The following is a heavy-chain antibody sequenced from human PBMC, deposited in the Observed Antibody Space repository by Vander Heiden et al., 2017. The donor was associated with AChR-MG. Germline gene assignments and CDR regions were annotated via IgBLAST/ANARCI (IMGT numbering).Heavy chain of an antibody. J-gene: IGHJ4*02. V-gene: IGHV1-2*02. CDR3: ARSVLSLDCSSTSCYIDY. CDR1: GYTFTGYY. D-gene: IGHD2-2*02. CDR2: INPNSGGT. Sequence: QVQLVQSGAEVKKPGASVKVSCKASGYTFTGYYMHWVRQAPGQGLEWMGWINPNSGGTNYAKKLQGMVTMTRDTSISTAYRELSRLRSEETAVYDCARSVLSLDCSSTSCYIDYWGQGTLVTVSS.